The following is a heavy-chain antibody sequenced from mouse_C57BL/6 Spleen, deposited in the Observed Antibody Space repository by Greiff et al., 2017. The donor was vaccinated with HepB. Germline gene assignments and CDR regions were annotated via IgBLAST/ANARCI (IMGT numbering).Heavy chain of an antibody. J-gene: IGHJ1*03. CDR1: GYSFTSGYY. CDR3: ARRDDYYGSSYGYFDV. V-gene: IGHV3-6*01. Sequence: VQLQQSGPGLVKPSQSLSLTCSATGYSFTSGYYWNWIRQFPGNKLEWMGYISYDGSNNYNPSFKNRISITRDTSKNQFFLKLNSVTTEDTATYYCARRDDYYGSSYGYFDVWGTGTTVTVSS. CDR2: ISYDGSN. D-gene: IGHD1-1*01.